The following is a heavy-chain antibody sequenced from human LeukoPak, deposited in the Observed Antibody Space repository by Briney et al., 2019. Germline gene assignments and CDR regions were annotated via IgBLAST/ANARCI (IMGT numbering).Heavy chain of an antibody. Sequence: PSETLSLTCAVYGGSFSGYYWSWIRQPPGKGLEWIGEINHSGSTNYNPSLKSRVTISVDTSKNQFSLKLSSVIAADTAVYYCARGYCSGGSCYDYWGQGTLVTVSS. V-gene: IGHV4-34*01. J-gene: IGHJ4*02. CDR2: INHSGST. CDR3: ARGYCSGGSCYDY. CDR1: GGSFSGYY. D-gene: IGHD2-15*01.